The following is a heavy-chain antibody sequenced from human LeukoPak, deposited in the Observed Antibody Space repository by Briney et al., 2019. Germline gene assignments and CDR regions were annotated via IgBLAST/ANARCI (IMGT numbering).Heavy chain of an antibody. CDR3: ARAPIWGGMVTYYYMDV. Sequence: ASVEVSCKVSGYTLTELSMHWVRQAPGKGLEWMGGFDPEDGETIYAQKFQGRVTMTEDTSTDTAYMELSSLRSEDTAVYYCARAPIWGGMVTYYYMDVWGKGTTVTISS. V-gene: IGHV1-24*01. CDR1: GYTLTELS. J-gene: IGHJ6*03. D-gene: IGHD3-16*01. CDR2: FDPEDGET.